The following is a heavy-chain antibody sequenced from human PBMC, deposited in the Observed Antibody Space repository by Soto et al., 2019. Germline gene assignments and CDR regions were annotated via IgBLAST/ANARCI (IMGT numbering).Heavy chain of an antibody. V-gene: IGHV3-64*01. CDR1: GFTFSSYA. CDR2: ISGNGINT. J-gene: IGHJ4*02. CDR3: ASGRAKSGGYSPVFDS. D-gene: IGHD2-15*01. Sequence: ELQLVESGGGLVQPGGSLRLSCAASGFTFSSYAMHWVRQAPGKGLEFVSAISGNGINTHYANSVRGRFTISRDTSKNTRYLQMGVLGADDMAVYFCASGRAKSGGYSPVFDSWGQGTLVTVSS.